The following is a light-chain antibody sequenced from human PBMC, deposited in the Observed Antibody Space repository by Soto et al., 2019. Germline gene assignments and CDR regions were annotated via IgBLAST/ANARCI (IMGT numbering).Light chain of an antibody. J-gene: IGLJ2*01. CDR2: SNN. CDR1: SSNIGSNY. Sequence: QSVLTQPPSASGTPGQRVTISCSGSSSNIGSNYVYWYQQLPGTAPKLLIYSNNQRPSGVPDRFSGSKSGTSASLAISGLRSEDEADYYCSSYTTASTPVVFGGGTKLTVL. CDR3: SSYTTASTPVV. V-gene: IGLV1-47*02.